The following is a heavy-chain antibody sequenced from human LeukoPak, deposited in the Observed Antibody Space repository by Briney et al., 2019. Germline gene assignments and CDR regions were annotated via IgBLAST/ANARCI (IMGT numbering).Heavy chain of an antibody. Sequence: ASVKVSCKASGGIFSNYAISWVRQAPGQGLEWMGGIIPIFGTVNYAQNFQGRVTITADESTSTAYMELSSLRSEDTAVYYCARGALRGYYFKHLDYWGQGTLVTVSS. J-gene: IGHJ4*02. CDR2: IIPIFGTV. CDR3: ARGALRGYYFKHLDY. CDR1: GGIFSNYA. V-gene: IGHV1-69*13. D-gene: IGHD3-3*01.